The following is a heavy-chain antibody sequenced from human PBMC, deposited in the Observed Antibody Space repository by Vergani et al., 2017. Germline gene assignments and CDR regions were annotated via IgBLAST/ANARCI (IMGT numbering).Heavy chain of an antibody. D-gene: IGHD1-1*01. J-gene: IGHJ6*02. CDR3: TTGAGDYYYYYGMDV. CDR2: IKSKTDGGTT. CDR1: GFTFSNAW. Sequence: EVQLLESGGGLVKPGGSLRLSCAASGFTFSNAWMSWVRQAPGKGLEWVGRIKSKTDGGTTDYAAPVKGRFTISRDDSKNTLYLQMNSLKTEDTAVYYCTTGAGDYYYYYGMDVWGQGTTVTVSS. V-gene: IGHV3-15*01.